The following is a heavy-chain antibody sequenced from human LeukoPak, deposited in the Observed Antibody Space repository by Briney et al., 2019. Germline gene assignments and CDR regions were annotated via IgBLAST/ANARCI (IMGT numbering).Heavy chain of an antibody. CDR3: TPLITAFANTLNYFDS. D-gene: IGHD3-3*01. V-gene: IGHV3-30*04. J-gene: IGHJ4*02. Sequence: GGSLRLSCAAPGFTFNTYAMHWVRQAPGKGLEWLAIISYDGSTTYYADSVKGRFTISRDNSQNILYLQMNSLRTEDTAFYFCTPLITAFANTLNYFDSGAQGTWATAPS. CDR2: ISYDGSTT. CDR1: GFTFNTYA.